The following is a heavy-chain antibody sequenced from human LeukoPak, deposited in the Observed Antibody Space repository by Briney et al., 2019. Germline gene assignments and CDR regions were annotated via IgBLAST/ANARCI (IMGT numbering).Heavy chain of an antibody. Sequence: SETLSLTCTVSGGSISSYYWSWIRQPPGKGLEWIGYIYYSGSTNYNPSLKSRVTISVDTSKNQFSLELSSVTAADTAVYYCARVPVVPAANDYYYYYGMDVWGQGTTVTVSS. CDR3: ARVPVVPAANDYYYYYGMDV. D-gene: IGHD2-2*01. V-gene: IGHV4-59*01. CDR2: IYYSGST. CDR1: GGSISSYY. J-gene: IGHJ6*02.